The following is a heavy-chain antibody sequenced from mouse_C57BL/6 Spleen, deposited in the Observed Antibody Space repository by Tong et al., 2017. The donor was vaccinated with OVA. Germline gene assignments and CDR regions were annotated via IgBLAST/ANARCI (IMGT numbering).Heavy chain of an antibody. Sequence: EVQLQESGGDLVKPGGSLKLSCAASGFTFSSYGMSWVRQTPDKRLEWVATISSGGSYTYYPDSVKGRFTISRDNAKNTLYLQMSSLKSEDTAMYYCARHVGEAYWGQGTLVTVSA. CDR2: ISSGGSYT. CDR1: GFTFSSYG. CDR3: ARHVGEAY. J-gene: IGHJ3*01. V-gene: IGHV5-6*01.